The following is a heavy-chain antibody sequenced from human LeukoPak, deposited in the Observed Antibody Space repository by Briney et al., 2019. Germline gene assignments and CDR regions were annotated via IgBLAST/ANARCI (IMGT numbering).Heavy chain of an antibody. D-gene: IGHD3-22*01. CDR1: GGSFSGYY. Sequence: SETLSLTCAVYGGSFSGYYWSWIRQPPGKGLEWIGEINHSGSTNYNPSLKSRVTISVDTSKNQFSLKLSSVTAADTAVYYCAGGRTYYYDSSGYYYGYWGQGTLVTVSS. CDR3: AGGRTYYYDSSGYYYGY. CDR2: INHSGST. J-gene: IGHJ4*02. V-gene: IGHV4-34*01.